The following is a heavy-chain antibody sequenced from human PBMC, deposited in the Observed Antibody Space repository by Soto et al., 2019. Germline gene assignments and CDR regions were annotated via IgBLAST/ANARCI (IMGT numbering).Heavy chain of an antibody. CDR3: ARDHRLLWFGELRRFYYYYGMDV. J-gene: IGHJ6*02. V-gene: IGHV3-48*03. CDR1: GFTFSSYE. D-gene: IGHD3-10*01. CDR2: ISSSGSTI. Sequence: HPGGSLRLSCAASGFTFSSYEMNWVRQAPGKGLEWVSYISSSGSTIYYADSVKGRFTISRDNAKNSLYLQMNSLRAEDTAVYYCARDHRLLWFGELRRFYYYYGMDVWGQGTTVTVSS.